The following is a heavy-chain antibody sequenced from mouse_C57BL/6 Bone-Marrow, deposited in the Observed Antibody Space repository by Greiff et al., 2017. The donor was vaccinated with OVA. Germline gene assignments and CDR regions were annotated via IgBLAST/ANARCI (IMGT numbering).Heavy chain of an antibody. CDR3: ASLYGSSPAWFAY. CDR2: IWGVGST. CDR1: GFSLTSYG. V-gene: IGHV2-6*01. J-gene: IGHJ3*01. Sequence: VQVVESGPGLVAPSQSLSITCTVSGFSLTSYGVDWVRQSPGKGLEWLGVIWGVGSTNYNSALKSRLSISKDNSKSQVFLKMNSLQTDDTAMYYCASLYGSSPAWFAYWGQGTLVTVSA. D-gene: IGHD1-1*01.